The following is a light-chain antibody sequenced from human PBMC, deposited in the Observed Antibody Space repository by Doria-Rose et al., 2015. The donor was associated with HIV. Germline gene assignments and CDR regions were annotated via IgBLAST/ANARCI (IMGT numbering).Light chain of an antibody. Sequence: EIVMTQSPGTLSLSPGERATLSCRANQRVKSRYLAWYQQKPGQAPRLLIYDASTRATGIPDRFSGSGSGTDFTLTISRLEPEDVAVYYCQQYGTSRGTFGQGTRLEIK. CDR2: DAS. J-gene: IGKJ5*01. V-gene: IGKV3-20*01. CDR3: QQYGTSRGT. CDR1: QRVKSRY.